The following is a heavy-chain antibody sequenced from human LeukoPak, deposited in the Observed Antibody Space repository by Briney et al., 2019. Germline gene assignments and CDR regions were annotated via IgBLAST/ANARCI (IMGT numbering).Heavy chain of an antibody. J-gene: IGHJ4*02. CDR1: GGSISSYY. CDR3: ARAFAGYSSSNFDY. V-gene: IGHV4-59*01. D-gene: IGHD6-13*01. CDR2: IYYSGST. Sequence: SETLSLTCTVSGGSISSYYWSWIRQPPGKGLEWIGYIYYSGSTNYNPSLKSRVTISVDTSKNQFSLKLSSVTAADTAVYYCARAFAGYSSSNFDYWGQGTLVTVSS.